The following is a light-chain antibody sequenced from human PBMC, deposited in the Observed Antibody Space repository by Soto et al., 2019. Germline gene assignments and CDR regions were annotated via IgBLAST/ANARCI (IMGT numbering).Light chain of an antibody. J-gene: IGKJ1*01. V-gene: IGKV1-39*01. Sequence: DIQMTQSPLSLSASIGDRVTITCRASETILTLLSRYQQKPGKAPKLLIYAASNLQVGVPSRFSGSGSGTDFSLTIASLQPEDFATFYCQQSYDTPWTFGEGTTVGV. CDR3: QQSYDTPWT. CDR2: AAS. CDR1: ETILTL.